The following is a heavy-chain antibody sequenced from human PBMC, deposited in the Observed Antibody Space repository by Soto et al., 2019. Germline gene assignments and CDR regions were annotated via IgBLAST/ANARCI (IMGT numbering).Heavy chain of an antibody. CDR3: ARDRLAAAGTSYYYSCGMDF. CDR1: GYTFTSYG. Sequence: GASLKVSCKASGYTFTSYGISWVRQAPGQGLEWMGWISAYNGNTNYAQKLQGRVTMTTDTSTSTAYMELRSLRSDDTAVYYCARDRLAAAGTSYYYSCGMDFWGQGTTVTVSS. J-gene: IGHJ6*02. V-gene: IGHV1-18*01. CDR2: ISAYNGNT. D-gene: IGHD6-13*01.